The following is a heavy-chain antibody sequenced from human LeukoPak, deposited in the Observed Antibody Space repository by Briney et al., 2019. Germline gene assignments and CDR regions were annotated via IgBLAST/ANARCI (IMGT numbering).Heavy chain of an antibody. Sequence: SETLSLTCAVYGGSFSSYYWSWIRQPPGKGLEWIGEINHSGSTNYNPSLKSRVTISVDTSKNQFSLKLSSVTAADTAVYYCATSNYYGSGSLDYWGQGTLVTVSS. CDR1: GGSFSSYY. CDR2: INHSGST. V-gene: IGHV4-34*01. D-gene: IGHD3-10*01. J-gene: IGHJ4*02. CDR3: ATSNYYGSGSLDY.